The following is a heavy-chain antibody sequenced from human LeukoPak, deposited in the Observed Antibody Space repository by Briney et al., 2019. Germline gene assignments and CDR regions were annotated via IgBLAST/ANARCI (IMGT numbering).Heavy chain of an antibody. V-gene: IGHV3-23*01. D-gene: IGHD2-15*01. Sequence: PGGSLSLSCAASGFTFSSYAMSWVRQAPGKGLEWVSAISGSGGSTYYADSVKGRFTISRDNSKNTLYLQMNSLRAEDTAVYYCAKEVVAAITPLLFDYWGQGTLVTVSS. CDR2: ISGSGGST. CDR3: AKEVVAAITPLLFDY. J-gene: IGHJ4*02. CDR1: GFTFSSYA.